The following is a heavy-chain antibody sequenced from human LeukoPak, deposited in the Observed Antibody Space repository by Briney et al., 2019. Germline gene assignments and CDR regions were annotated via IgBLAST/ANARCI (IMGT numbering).Heavy chain of an antibody. CDR3: ARTLNYYYYAMDV. CDR1: GFTVSSDY. CDR2: IYTGGST. J-gene: IGHJ6*02. Sequence: GGSLRLSCAASGFTVSSDYMSWVRQAPGKGLEWVSVIYTGGSTYYADSVKGRFTISRDNSKNTVYPQMISLRVEDTAVYYCARTLNYYYYAMDVWGQGTTVTVSS. V-gene: IGHV3-66*01.